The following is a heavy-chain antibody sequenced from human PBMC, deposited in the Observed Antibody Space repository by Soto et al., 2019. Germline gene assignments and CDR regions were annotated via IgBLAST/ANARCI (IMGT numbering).Heavy chain of an antibody. CDR2: IIPILGIA. D-gene: IGHD3-3*01. V-gene: IGHV1-69*02. Sequence: SVKVSCEASGGTFSSYTISWVRQAPGQGLEWMGRIIPILGIANYAQKFQGRVTITADKSTSTAYMELSSLRSEDTAVYYCARGRRITIFGVVISNYYYYMDVWGKGTTVTVSS. J-gene: IGHJ6*03. CDR1: GGTFSSYT. CDR3: ARGRRITIFGVVISNYYYYMDV.